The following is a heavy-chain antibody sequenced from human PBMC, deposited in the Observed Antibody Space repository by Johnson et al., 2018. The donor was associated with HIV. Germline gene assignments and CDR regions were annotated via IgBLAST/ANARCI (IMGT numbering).Heavy chain of an antibody. V-gene: IGHV3-13*01. CDR3: ARAGVGAGAFDI. D-gene: IGHD1-26*01. Sequence: VQLVESGGGVVPPGRSLRLSCAASGFTFSSYDMHWVRQATGKGLEWVSAIGTAGDTYYPGSVKGLFTISRENAKNSLYLQMNSLRAGDTAVYYCARAGVGAGAFDIWGQGTMVTVSS. J-gene: IGHJ3*02. CDR2: IGTAGDT. CDR1: GFTFSSYD.